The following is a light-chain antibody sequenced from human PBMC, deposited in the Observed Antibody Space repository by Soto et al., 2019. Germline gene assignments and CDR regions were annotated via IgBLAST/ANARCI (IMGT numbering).Light chain of an antibody. Sequence: EIGMTQSPATLSVSPGESATLSCRASQSVSNNLTWYQQKPGQPPRLLIYGASTRATGVPGRFSGSGSGTEFTLTISSLQSEDFAVYYCQQRSNWPPITFGQGTRLENK. J-gene: IGKJ5*01. CDR3: QQRSNWPPIT. CDR1: QSVSNN. CDR2: GAS. V-gene: IGKV3-15*01.